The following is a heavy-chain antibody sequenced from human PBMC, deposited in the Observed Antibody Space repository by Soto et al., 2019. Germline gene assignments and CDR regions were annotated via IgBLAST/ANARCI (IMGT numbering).Heavy chain of an antibody. Sequence: SETLSLTCTVSGGSIISYFWTWIRQSPGKGLQWIGYSHYSGNTNYNPSLKSRVTMSVDTSKNQLSLILASVTAADTAVYYCARMNQLAPKRNAFDIWGQGTMVTVSS. D-gene: IGHD1-1*01. V-gene: IGHV4-59*01. CDR2: SHYSGNT. CDR3: ARMNQLAPKRNAFDI. J-gene: IGHJ3*02. CDR1: GGSIISYF.